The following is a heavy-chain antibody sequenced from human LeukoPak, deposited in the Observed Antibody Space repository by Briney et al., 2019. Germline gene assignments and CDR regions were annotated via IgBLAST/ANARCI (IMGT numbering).Heavy chain of an antibody. CDR2: INHGGSN. CDR1: GGSFSGYY. J-gene: IGHJ3*02. V-gene: IGHV4-34*01. CDR3: ARGGDAFDI. Sequence: SETLSLTCAVYGGSFSGYYWSWVRQPPGKGREWIGEINHGGSNNYNPCLRTRVTISVDTSKNQFSLKLSSVTAADTAVYYCARGGDAFDIWGQGTMVTVSS.